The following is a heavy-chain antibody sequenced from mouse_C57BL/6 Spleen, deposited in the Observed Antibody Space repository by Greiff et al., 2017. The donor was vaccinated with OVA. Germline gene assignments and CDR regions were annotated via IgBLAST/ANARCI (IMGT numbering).Heavy chain of an antibody. V-gene: IGHV1-15*01. CDR1: GYTFTDYE. J-gene: IGHJ4*01. CDR3: TRGVLGSYAMDY. CDR2: IDPETGGT. Sequence: VKLMESGAELVRPGASVTLSCKASGYTFTDYEMHWVKQTPVHGLEWIGAIDPETGGTAYNQKFKGKAILTADKSSSTAYMELRSLTFEDSAVYYCTRGVLGSYAMDYWGQGTSVTVSS. D-gene: IGHD4-1*01.